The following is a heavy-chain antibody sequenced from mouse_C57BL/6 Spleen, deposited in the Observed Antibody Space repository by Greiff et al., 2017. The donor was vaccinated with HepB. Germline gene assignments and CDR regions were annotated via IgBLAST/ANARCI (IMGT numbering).Heavy chain of an antibody. D-gene: IGHD2-4*01. CDR1: GYTFTSYW. CDR3: ARGGYDYDGDWYFDV. CDR2: IHPNSGST. Sequence: QVHVKQPGAELVKPGASVKLSCKASGYTFTSYWMHWVKQRPGQGLEWIGMIHPNSGSTNYNEKFKSKATLTVDKSSSTAYMQLSSLTSEDSAVYYCARGGYDYDGDWYFDVWGTGTTVTVSS. V-gene: IGHV1-64*01. J-gene: IGHJ1*03.